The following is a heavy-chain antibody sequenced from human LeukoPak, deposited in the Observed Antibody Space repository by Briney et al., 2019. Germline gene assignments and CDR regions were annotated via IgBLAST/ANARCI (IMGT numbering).Heavy chain of an antibody. V-gene: IGHV4-39*01. D-gene: IGHD5-18*01. Sequence: SQTLSLTCAVSGGSVSSSRSYWGWIRQSPVKGLEWIGSFYFSGSTYYNPSLKSRVSISLDTSRNQFSLKLTSVTAADTAVYYCATPNGFSYGFFDSWGQGILVTVSS. J-gene: IGHJ4*02. CDR1: GGSVSSSRSY. CDR3: ATPNGFSYGFFDS. CDR2: FYFSGST.